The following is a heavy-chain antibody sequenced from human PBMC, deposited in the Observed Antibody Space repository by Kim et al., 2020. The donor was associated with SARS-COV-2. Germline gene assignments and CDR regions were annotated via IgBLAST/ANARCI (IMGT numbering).Heavy chain of an antibody. CDR2: ISSSSSYI. CDR1: GFTFSSYS. V-gene: IGHV3-21*01. J-gene: IGHJ6*02. Sequence: GGSLRLSCAASGFTFSSYSMNWVRQAPGKGLEWVSSISSSSSYIYYADSVKGRFTISRDNAKNSLYLQMNSLRAEDTAVYYCARDQLIGGFGELPTTGYYYCGMDVWGQGTTVTVSS. D-gene: IGHD3-10*01. CDR3: ARDQLIGGFGELPTTGYYYCGMDV.